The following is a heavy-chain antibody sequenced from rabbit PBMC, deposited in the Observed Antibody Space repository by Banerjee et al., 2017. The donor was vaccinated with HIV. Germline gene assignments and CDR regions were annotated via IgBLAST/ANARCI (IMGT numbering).Heavy chain of an antibody. V-gene: IGHV1S45*01. CDR1: GFDFSSNA. CDR3: ARAADYNYYGYGYFNL. CDR2: IYTGSGST. J-gene: IGHJ4*01. D-gene: IGHD6-1*01. Sequence: QQQLVESGGGLVKPGASLTLTCKASGFDFSSNAMCWVRQAPGKGPEWIGCIYTGSGSTYYASRAKGRFTISKTSSTTVTLQMTSLTAADTATYFCARAADYNYYGYGYFNLWGQGTLVTVS.